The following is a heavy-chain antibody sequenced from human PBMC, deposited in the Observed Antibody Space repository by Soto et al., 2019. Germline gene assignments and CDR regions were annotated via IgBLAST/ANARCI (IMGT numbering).Heavy chain of an antibody. J-gene: IGHJ3*02. CDR2: LWYDGTTK. V-gene: IGHV3-33*01. CDR1: GFTFRSCG. Sequence: QVVESGGGVVQPGRSLTLSCATSGFTFRSCGLHWVRQAPGKGLEWVAVLWYDGTTKYYSDSAKGRFIISRDNSKNTLYLQMNSVRVEDTGVYYCVRDLGRTDYRYNDIFDIWGQGTKVTVSS. CDR3: VRDLGRTDYRYNDIFDI. D-gene: IGHD3-22*01.